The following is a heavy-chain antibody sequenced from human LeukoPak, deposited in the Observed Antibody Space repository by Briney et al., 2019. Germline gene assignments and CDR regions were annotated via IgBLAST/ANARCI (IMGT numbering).Heavy chain of an antibody. D-gene: IGHD5-12*01. CDR1: GYTLLNYG. CDR2: INPHSGVA. Sequence: ASVKVSCKASGYTLLNYGISWVRPAPGQGLEWMGWINPHSGVANYAQNLQGRVTMTADTSTSTAYMELRSLTSDDTAVYFCARTHSGYDYPYHYYMDVWGRGTTVTVS. CDR3: ARTHSGYDYPYHYYMDV. J-gene: IGHJ6*03. V-gene: IGHV1-18*01.